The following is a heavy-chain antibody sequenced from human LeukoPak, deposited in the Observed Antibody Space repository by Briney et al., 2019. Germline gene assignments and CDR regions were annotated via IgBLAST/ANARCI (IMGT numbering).Heavy chain of an antibody. D-gene: IGHD6-13*01. CDR3: ASSSSWANHCYYMDV. J-gene: IGHJ6*03. V-gene: IGHV1-18*01. CDR2: ISAYNGNT. CDR1: GYTFTSYG. Sequence: ASVKVSCKASGYTFTSYGISWVRQAPGQGLEWMGWISAYNGNTNYAQKLQGRVTMTTDTSTSTAYMELRSLRSDDTAVYYCASSSSWANHCYYMDVWGKGTTVTVSS.